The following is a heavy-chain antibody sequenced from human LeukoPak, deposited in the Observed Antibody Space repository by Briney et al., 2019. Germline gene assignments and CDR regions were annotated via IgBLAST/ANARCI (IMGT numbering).Heavy chain of an antibody. CDR2: IKENGNEQ. J-gene: IGHJ3*02. CDR3: ARGPGDFDASDI. CDR1: GFTFSSYG. D-gene: IGHD1-14*01. V-gene: IGHV3-7*01. Sequence: GGSLRLSCAASGFTFSSYGMHWVRQAPGKGPEWVAHIKENGNEQYYADSVEGRFTISRDNAKKSLCLQMNNLRVEDTAVYYCARGPGDFDASDIWGQGTMVTVSS.